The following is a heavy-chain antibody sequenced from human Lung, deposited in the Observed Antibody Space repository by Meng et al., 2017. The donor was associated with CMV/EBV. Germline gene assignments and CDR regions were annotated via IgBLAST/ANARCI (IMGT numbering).Heavy chain of an antibody. Sequence: GGSXRLXCTALGFXFSDYSMNWVRQAPGKGLEWVSSISSSDYIYYADSVRGRFTISRDNAKHSLYLQMNSLRAEDTAVYYCARGVGSYDFWSAYSYYYGLDVXGQGXTVTVSS. V-gene: IGHV3-21*01. J-gene: IGHJ6*02. CDR2: ISSSDYI. CDR3: ARGVGSYDFWSAYSYYYGLDV. CDR1: GFXFSDYS. D-gene: IGHD3-3*01.